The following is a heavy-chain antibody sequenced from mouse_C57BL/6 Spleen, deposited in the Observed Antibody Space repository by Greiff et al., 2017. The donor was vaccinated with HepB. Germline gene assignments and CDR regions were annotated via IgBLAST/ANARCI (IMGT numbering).Heavy chain of an antibody. D-gene: IGHD5-1*01. V-gene: IGHV5-17*01. CDR3: ARGEYQIRGYFDY. CDR1: GFTFSDYG. Sequence: EVHLVESGGGLVKPGGSLKLSCAASGFTFSDYGMHWVRQAPEKGLEWVAYISSGSSTIYYADTVKGRFTISRDNAKNTLFLQMTSLRSEDTAMYYCARGEYQIRGYFDYWGQGTTLTVSS. CDR2: ISSGSSTI. J-gene: IGHJ2*01.